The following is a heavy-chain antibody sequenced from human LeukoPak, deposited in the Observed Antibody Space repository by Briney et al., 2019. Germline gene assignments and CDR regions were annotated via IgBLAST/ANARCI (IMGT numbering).Heavy chain of an antibody. CDR2: INPIGGST. D-gene: IGHD6-19*01. CDR1: GCTFTSYY. Sequence: ASVKVSCKASGCTFTSYYMHWVRQAPRQGLEWMGIINPIGGSTSYAQKSQGTVTMTRDTFTSTVYMALSSLRSEDTAVYYCARERSIAVAGTLRREVYYMDVWGKGPTVTVSS. J-gene: IGHJ6*03. CDR3: ARERSIAVAGTLRREVYYMDV. V-gene: IGHV1-46*01.